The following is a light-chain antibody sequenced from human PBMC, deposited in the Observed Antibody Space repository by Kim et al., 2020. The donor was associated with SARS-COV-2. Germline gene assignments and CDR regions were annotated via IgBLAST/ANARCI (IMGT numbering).Light chain of an antibody. Sequence: LSVSPGERANLSCRASQNIRDNLAWYQQKPGQAPRLLIYDASTRATDIPARFSGSGSGTEFTLTISSLQSEDCALYYCQQYNDWRTFGQGTKLEI. CDR1: QNIRDN. CDR2: DAS. V-gene: IGKV3-15*01. CDR3: QQYNDWRT. J-gene: IGKJ2*01.